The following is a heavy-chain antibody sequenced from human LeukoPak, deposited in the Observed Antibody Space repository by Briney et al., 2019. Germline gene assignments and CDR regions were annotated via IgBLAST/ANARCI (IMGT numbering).Heavy chain of an antibody. Sequence: PGGSLRLSCATSGFTFVDYGLSWVRRAPGKGLEWLCAINYNGAITDYADSVKGRFTISRDNAKNSLFLQMNSLRVEDTAVFYCARDGFVGAADYWGQGTLVTVSS. V-gene: IGHV3-20*04. CDR1: GFTFVDYG. CDR2: INYNGAIT. J-gene: IGHJ4*02. CDR3: ARDGFVGAADY. D-gene: IGHD6-13*01.